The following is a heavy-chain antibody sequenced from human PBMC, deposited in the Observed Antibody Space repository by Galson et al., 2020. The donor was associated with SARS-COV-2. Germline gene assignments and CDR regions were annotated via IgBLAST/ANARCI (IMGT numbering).Heavy chain of an antibody. J-gene: IGHJ5*01. D-gene: IGHD6-13*01. CDR1: GYSISSGHW. V-gene: IGHV4-4*02. Sequence: SETLSLTCAVSGYSISSGHWWRWVRQPPGQGLEWIGEIPPSCTTNYNQSLRSQVTMSVDKSKTQSSLKQSSVTAADTAVYYCAREQQPNNWFDSWGKGTLVTASS. CDR3: AREQQPNNWFDS. CDR2: IPPSCTT.